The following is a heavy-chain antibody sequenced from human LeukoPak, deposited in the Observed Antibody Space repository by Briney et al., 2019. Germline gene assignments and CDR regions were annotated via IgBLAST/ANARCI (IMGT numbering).Heavy chain of an antibody. CDR1: GYTFTGHY. D-gene: IGHD5-18*01. Sequence: ASVKVSCKASGYTFTGHYMHWVRQAPGQGLEWMGWINPNSGATNYAQKFQGRVTMTRDMSTSTVYMELSSLRSEDTAVYYCARGDTATGYWGQGTLVTVSS. J-gene: IGHJ4*02. CDR2: INPNSGAT. V-gene: IGHV1-2*02. CDR3: ARGDTATGY.